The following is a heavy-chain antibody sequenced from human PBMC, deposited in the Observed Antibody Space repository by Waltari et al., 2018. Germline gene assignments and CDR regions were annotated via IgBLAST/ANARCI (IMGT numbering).Heavy chain of an antibody. D-gene: IGHD6-19*01. CDR2: VKQSGHT. J-gene: IGHJ6*02. V-gene: IGHV4-34*01. CDR3: ARGRGWEDLVAGDYDYGMDV. Sequence: QLHLQQWGAGLLRPSETLSLTCGVDGGSFTGHYWRWIRQTPGKGLVWIGEVKQSGHTNYYPSRTIRVTIAVDTSKSQFFLTLISVTAADTAGYYCARGRGWEDLVAGDYDYGMDVWGQGTTVTVSS. CDR1: GGSFTGHY.